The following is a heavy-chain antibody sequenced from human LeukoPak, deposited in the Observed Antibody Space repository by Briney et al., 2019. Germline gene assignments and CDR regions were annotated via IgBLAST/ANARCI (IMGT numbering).Heavy chain of an antibody. V-gene: IGHV5-51*01. D-gene: IGHD2-2*01. Sequence: GESLKNSCKGSGYSFTSYWIGWVRQMPGKGLEWMGIIYPGDSDTRYSPSFQGQVTISADKSISTAYLQWSSLKASDSAMYFCARQHCSATSCYHAPDYWGQGTLVTVSS. CDR3: ARQHCSATSCYHAPDY. CDR2: IYPGDSDT. J-gene: IGHJ4*02. CDR1: GYSFTSYW.